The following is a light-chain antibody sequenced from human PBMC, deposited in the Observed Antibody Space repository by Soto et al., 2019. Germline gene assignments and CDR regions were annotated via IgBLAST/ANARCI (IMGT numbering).Light chain of an antibody. CDR2: EVS. J-gene: IGLJ2*01. Sequence: QSALIQPASVSGSPGQSITISCTGTSSDIGVYKYVSWYQQHPGKAPNLMIYEVSNRPSGVSNRFSGSKSGNTASLTISGLQAEDEADYYCSSYTSSSTVVFGGGTKVTVL. CDR1: SSDIGVYKY. V-gene: IGLV2-14*01. CDR3: SSYTSSSTVV.